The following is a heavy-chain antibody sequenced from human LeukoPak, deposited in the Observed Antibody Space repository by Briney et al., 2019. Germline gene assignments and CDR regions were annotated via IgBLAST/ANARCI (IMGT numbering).Heavy chain of an antibody. CDR3: ARDIAVAAHFDY. CDR2: ISSSSSYT. J-gene: IGHJ4*02. D-gene: IGHD6-19*01. V-gene: IGHV3-11*05. Sequence: GGSLRLSCAASSGFTFSDHYMSWIRQAPGKGLEWVSHISSSSSYTMYADSVKGRFTISRDNAKNSLYLQMNSLRVEDTAVYYCARDIAVAAHFDYWGQGTLVTVSS. CDR1: GFTFSDHY.